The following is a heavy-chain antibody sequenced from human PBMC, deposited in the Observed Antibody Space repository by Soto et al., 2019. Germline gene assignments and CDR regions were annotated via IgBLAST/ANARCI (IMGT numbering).Heavy chain of an antibody. CDR3: ARERDDSSGYYYGGYYYYYGMDV. CDR2: ISYDGSNK. J-gene: IGHJ6*02. Sequence: GGSLRLSCAASGFTFSSYAMHWVRQAPGKGLEWVAVISYDGSNKYYADSVKGRFTISRDNSKNTLYLQMNSLRAEDTAVYYWARERDDSSGYYYGGYYYYYGMDVWGQGTTVTVSS. V-gene: IGHV3-30-3*01. D-gene: IGHD3-22*01. CDR1: GFTFSSYA.